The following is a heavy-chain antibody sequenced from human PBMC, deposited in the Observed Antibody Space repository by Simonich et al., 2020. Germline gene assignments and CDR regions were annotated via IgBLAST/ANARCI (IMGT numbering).Heavy chain of an antibody. CDR3: ARHAGFAFDI. D-gene: IGHD6-13*01. Sequence: QLQLQESGPGLVKPSETLSLTCTVSGGSISSSSYSWGWIRQPPGKGLEWIGSISYRGSTYYNPSLKSRVTISVDTSKNQFSLKLSSVTAADTAVYYCARHAGFAFDIWGQGTMVTVSS. CDR2: ISYRGST. J-gene: IGHJ3*02. CDR1: GGSISSSSYS. V-gene: IGHV4-39*01.